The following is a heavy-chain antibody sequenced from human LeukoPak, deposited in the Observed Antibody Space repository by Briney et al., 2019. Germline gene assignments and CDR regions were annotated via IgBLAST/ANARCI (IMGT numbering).Heavy chain of an antibody. D-gene: IGHD3-10*01. Sequence: ASVKVSCKASGYTFTSYGISWVRQAPGQGLEWMGWISAYNGNTNYAQKLQGRVTMTTDTSTSTAYMELRSLRSDDTAVYYCARENRITMVRGVIGYYYYYYGMDVWGQGTTVTVSS. CDR3: ARENRITMVRGVIGYYYYYYGMDV. CDR1: GYTFTSYG. V-gene: IGHV1-18*01. CDR2: ISAYNGNT. J-gene: IGHJ6*02.